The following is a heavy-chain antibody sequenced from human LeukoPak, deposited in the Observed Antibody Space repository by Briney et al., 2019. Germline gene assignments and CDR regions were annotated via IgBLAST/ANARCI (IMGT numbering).Heavy chain of an antibody. D-gene: IGHD1-26*01. CDR2: IYTSGST. V-gene: IGHV4-4*07. Sequence: PSETLSLTCTVSGGSISSYYWSWIRQPAGKGLEWIGRIYTSGSTNYNPSLKSRVTMSVDTSKNQFSLKLSSVTAADTAVYYCARDASGSYLDLDAFDIWGQGTMVTVSS. J-gene: IGHJ3*02. CDR3: ARDASGSYLDLDAFDI. CDR1: GGSISSYY.